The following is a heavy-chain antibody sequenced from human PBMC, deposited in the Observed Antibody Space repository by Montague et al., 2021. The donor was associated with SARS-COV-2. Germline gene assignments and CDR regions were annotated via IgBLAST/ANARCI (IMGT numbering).Heavy chain of an antibody. J-gene: IGHJ6*03. D-gene: IGHD2-2*01. CDR1: GFTFSNAW. V-gene: IGHV3-15*01. CDR2: IKSKTDGGTT. CDR3: TTEDIVVVPAAMRGYYYMDV. Sequence: SLRLSCAASGFTFSNAWMSWVRQAPGKELEWVGRIKSKTDGGTTDYAAPVKGRFTISRDDSKNTLYLQMNSLKTEDTAVYYCTTEDIVVVPAAMRGYYYMDVWGKGTTVTVSS.